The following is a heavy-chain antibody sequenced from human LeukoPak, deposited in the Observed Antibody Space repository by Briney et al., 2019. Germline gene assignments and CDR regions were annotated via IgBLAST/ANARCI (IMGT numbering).Heavy chain of an antibody. V-gene: IGHV1-8*01. CDR1: GYTFTSYD. CDR3: ARGLMNLRWFDP. J-gene: IGHJ5*02. Sequence: ASVEVSCKASGYTFTSYDINWVRQATGQGLEWMGWMNANSGNTGYAQKFQGRVTMTRNTSISTAYMELSSLRSEDTAVYYCARGLMNLRWFDPWGQGTLVTVSS. CDR2: MNANSGNT.